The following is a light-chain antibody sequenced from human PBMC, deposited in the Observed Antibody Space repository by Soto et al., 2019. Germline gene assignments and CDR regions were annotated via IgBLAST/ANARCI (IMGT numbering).Light chain of an antibody. CDR1: SGSVASNY. V-gene: IGLV6-57*04. Sequence: NFMLTQPQFVSESPAKTVTISCTRSSGSVASNYVQWYQQRPGRAPTTVVFEDSQRPSGVPDRFSGSIDKTSNSASLTITALKTEDEADYYCQSSDSSDHVVFGGVTTLTVL. CDR2: EDS. CDR3: QSSDSSDHVV. J-gene: IGLJ2*01.